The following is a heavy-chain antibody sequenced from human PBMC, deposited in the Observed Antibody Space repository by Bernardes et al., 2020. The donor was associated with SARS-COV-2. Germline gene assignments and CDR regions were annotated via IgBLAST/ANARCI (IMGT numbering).Heavy chain of an antibody. J-gene: IGHJ3*02. CDR2: ISGSGGTT. D-gene: IGHD3-22*01. CDR3: AKDRRSVSHSVSSAYFLSSFDM. Sequence: GGSLRLSCAVSGFTFSSHAMSWVRQAPGKGLEWVSLISGSGGTTYYADSVKGRFTISRDNSKNSLYLQMSSLRVEDTAVYYCAKDRRSVSHSVSSAYFLSSFDMWGPGTMVTVSS. V-gene: IGHV3-23*01. CDR1: GFTFSSHA.